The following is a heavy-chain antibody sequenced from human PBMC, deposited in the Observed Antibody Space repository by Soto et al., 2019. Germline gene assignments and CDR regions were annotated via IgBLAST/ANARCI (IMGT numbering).Heavy chain of an antibody. D-gene: IGHD2-8*01. V-gene: IGHV4-4*02. Sequence: VQLQESGPGLVNPSGTLSLTCAVSGGSISSNNWWSWVRQPPGKGLEWIGEIFHDGSVNYNPSLIGRVTISVDKPNHQVHLTLNSVNAADTALYYSARVMDRPTSLPSGLDYWGQGNLVTVSS. J-gene: IGHJ4*02. CDR1: GGSISSNNW. CDR2: IFHDGSV. CDR3: ARVMDRPTSLPSGLDY.